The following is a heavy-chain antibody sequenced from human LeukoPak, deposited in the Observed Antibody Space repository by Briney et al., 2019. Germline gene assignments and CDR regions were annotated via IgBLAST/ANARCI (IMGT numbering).Heavy chain of an antibody. D-gene: IGHD3-22*01. V-gene: IGHV4-34*01. CDR3: ARHPRRVVVIKRGMGYFDY. CDR2: INHSGSA. CDR1: GGSFSGYY. Sequence: TSSETLSLTCAVYGGSFSGYYWSWIRQPPGKGLEWIGEINHSGSANYNPSLKSRVTISVDTSKNQFSLKLSSVTAADTAVYYCARHPRRVVVIKRGMGYFDYWGQGTLVTVSS. J-gene: IGHJ4*02.